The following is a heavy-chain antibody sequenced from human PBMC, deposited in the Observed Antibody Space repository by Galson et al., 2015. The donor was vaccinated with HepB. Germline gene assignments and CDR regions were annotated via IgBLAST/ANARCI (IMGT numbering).Heavy chain of an antibody. CDR3: AKDIEGGVITVAGFDY. D-gene: IGHD6-19*01. CDR2: ISWNSGVI. V-gene: IGHV3-9*01. J-gene: IGHJ4*02. Sequence: SLRLSCAASGFTFDDYAMHWVRQAPGKGLEWVSCISWNSGVIGYAASVKGRFTISRDNARKSLYLQMNSLRTEDTALYYCAKDIEGGVITVAGFDYWGQGTLVTASS. CDR1: GFTFDDYA.